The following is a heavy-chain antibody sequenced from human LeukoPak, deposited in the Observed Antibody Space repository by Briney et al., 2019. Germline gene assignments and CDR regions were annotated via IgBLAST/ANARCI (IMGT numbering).Heavy chain of an antibody. J-gene: IGHJ4*02. CDR2: INHSGST. CDR1: GGSFSGYY. V-gene: IGHV4-34*01. Sequence: SETLSLTCAVYGGSFSGYYWSWIRQPPGKGLEWIGEINHSGSTNYNPSLKSRVTISVDTSKNQFSLKLSSVTAADTAVYYCARDRDYYGSGSYQWDYWGQGTLVTVSS. D-gene: IGHD3-10*01. CDR3: ARDRDYYGSGSYQWDY.